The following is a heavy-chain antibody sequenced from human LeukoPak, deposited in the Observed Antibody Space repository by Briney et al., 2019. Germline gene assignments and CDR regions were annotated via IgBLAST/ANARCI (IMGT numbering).Heavy chain of an antibody. CDR2: IGGSGGAI. Sequence: PGGSLRLSCAASGFTFSRYAMSWVRQAPGKGLQWVSEIGGSGGAIYYADSVRGRFTISRDNSKSTLYLQMNSLRAEDTAVYYCAKGSKTLLFTRDHYIDVWGKGTTVTISS. CDR3: AKGSKTLLFTRDHYIDV. CDR1: GFTFSRYA. D-gene: IGHD2-21*02. V-gene: IGHV3-23*01. J-gene: IGHJ6*03.